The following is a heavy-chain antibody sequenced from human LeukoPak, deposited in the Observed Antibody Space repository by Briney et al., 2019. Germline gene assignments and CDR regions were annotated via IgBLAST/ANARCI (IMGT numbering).Heavy chain of an antibody. V-gene: IGHV1-46*01. D-gene: IGHD3-10*01. CDR3: AREGVPGNWMTSPGTLSRDWFDP. J-gene: IGHJ5*02. CDR1: GYTFTSYY. CDR2: INPNGGST. Sequence: ASVKVSCKASGYTFTSYYMHWVRQAPGQGLEWMGIINPNGGSTSYAQKFQGRVTMTRDTSTSTAYMELSSLRSEDTAVYYCAREGVPGNWMTSPGTLSRDWFDPWGQGTLVTVSS.